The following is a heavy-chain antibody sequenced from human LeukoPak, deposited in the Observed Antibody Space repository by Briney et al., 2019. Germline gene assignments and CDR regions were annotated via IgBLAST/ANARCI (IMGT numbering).Heavy chain of an antibody. CDR3: ARTTEGGYTYDYFYYYYMDV. Sequence: SETLSLTCTVSGGSISSYYWSWIRQPPGKGLEGIGYIYYSGSTNYSPSLKSRVTISVDTSKNQCSLKLSSVTAADTAVYYCARTTEGGYTYDYFYYYYMDVWGKGTTVTISS. D-gene: IGHD5-18*01. V-gene: IGHV4-59*01. CDR2: IYYSGST. CDR1: GGSISSYY. J-gene: IGHJ6*03.